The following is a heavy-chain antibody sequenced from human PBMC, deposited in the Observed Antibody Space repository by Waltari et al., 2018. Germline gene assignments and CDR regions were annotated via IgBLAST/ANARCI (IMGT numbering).Heavy chain of an antibody. CDR3: AKDLIRSTYYYDSSVLAFDI. CDR1: GGTFSSYA. Sequence: QVQLVQSGAEVKKPGSSVKVSCKASGGTFSSYAISWVRQAPGQGLEWMGGNIPIFGTANYAQKFQGRVTITADESTSTAYMELSSLRSEDTAVYYCAKDLIRSTYYYDSSVLAFDIWGQGTMVTVSS. D-gene: IGHD3-22*01. V-gene: IGHV1-69*13. CDR2: NIPIFGTA. J-gene: IGHJ3*02.